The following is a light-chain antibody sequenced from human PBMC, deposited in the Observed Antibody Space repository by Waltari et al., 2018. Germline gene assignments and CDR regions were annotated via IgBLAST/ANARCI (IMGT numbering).Light chain of an antibody. J-gene: IGLJ2*01. V-gene: IGLV3-10*01. CDR1: ALPKKN. CDR2: EDT. CDR3: YSADSSGNHKGI. Sequence: SYELTQPPSVSVSPGQAARNTGSGDALPKKNAYWYQQKSGQAPVLVIYEDTKRPSGIPERFSGSSSGTMATLTISGAQVEDEADYYCYSADSSGNHKGIFGGGTKVTVL.